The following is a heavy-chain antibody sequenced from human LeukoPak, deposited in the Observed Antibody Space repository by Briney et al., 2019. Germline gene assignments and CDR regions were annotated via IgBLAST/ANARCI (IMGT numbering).Heavy chain of an antibody. CDR3: ARVAYSSSWYVDY. V-gene: IGHV3-74*01. CDR2: INIDGSST. D-gene: IGHD6-13*01. Sequence: PGGSLRLSRAASGLTFSSYWMHWVRPVPGKGLVWVSRINIDGSSTTYADSVKGRFTISRDDAKNTLYLQMNSLRAEDTAVYYCARVAYSSSWYVDYWGQGTLVTVSS. J-gene: IGHJ4*02. CDR1: GLTFSSYW.